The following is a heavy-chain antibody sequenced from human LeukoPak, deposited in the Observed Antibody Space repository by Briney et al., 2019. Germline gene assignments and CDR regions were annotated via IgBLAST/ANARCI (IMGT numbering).Heavy chain of an antibody. J-gene: IGHJ5*02. Sequence: PSETLSLTCAVYGGSFSGYYWSWIRQPPGKGLEWIGEINHSGSTNYNPSLKSRVTISVDTSKNQFSLKLSSVTAADTAVYYCARGRMRQWLVQRAVWFDPWGQGTLVTVSS. V-gene: IGHV4-34*01. CDR2: INHSGST. CDR1: GGSFSGYY. D-gene: IGHD6-19*01. CDR3: ARGRMRQWLVQRAVWFDP.